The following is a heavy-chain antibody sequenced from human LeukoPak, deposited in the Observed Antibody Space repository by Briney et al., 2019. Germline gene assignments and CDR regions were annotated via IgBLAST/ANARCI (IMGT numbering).Heavy chain of an antibody. CDR1: GFTFSSYT. D-gene: IGHD5-12*01. CDR3: ARGVAPDF. J-gene: IGHJ4*02. CDR2: ITTSDGNT. V-gene: IGHV3-21*04. Sequence: PGGSLRLSCAASGFTFSSYTMSWVRQAPGKGLEWVSTITTSDGNTYYADSVKGRFTVSRDNAKKSLYLQMNSLRAEDTAVYYCARGVAPDFWGQGTLVTVSS.